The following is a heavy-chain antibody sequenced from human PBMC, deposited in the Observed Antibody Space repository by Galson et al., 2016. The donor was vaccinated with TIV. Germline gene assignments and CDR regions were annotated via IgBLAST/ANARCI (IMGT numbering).Heavy chain of an antibody. Sequence: SVKVSCKASGYTFSKYGISWVRQAPGQGLEWMGWISGDSGNTDYARKFQGRVIMTADTSTGTAFLEVRSLTSDDTAVYYCARDRGSMTMILVVDYYYGMDVWGHGTTVAVSS. CDR2: ISGDSGNT. CDR1: GYTFSKYG. D-gene: IGHD3-22*01. J-gene: IGHJ6*02. V-gene: IGHV1-18*04. CDR3: ARDRGSMTMILVVDYYYGMDV.